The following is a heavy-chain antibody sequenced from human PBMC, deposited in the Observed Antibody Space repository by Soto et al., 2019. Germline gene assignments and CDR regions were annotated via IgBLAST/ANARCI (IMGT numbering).Heavy chain of an antibody. J-gene: IGHJ4*02. CDR2: IWYDGSNE. CDR1: GFTFSIYG. Sequence: PGGSLRLSCAASGFTFSIYGMHWVRQAPGKGLEWVGVIWYDGSNEHYADSVKGRFTISRDNSKNTLYLQMNSLRAEDTAVYYCARARGSSWLSVGYWGQGTQVTVSS. V-gene: IGHV3-33*01. CDR3: ARARGSSWLSVGY. D-gene: IGHD6-19*01.